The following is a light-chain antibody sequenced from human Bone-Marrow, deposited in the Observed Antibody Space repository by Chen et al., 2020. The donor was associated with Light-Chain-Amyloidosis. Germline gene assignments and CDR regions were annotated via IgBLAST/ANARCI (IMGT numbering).Light chain of an antibody. V-gene: IGLV2-14*01. Sequence: SALTQPASMSASPGKSITLSCTGTSSDVGGDNHVSWYQQHPDKAPKLMIYEVTNRPSWVPDRFSGSKSDNTASLTISGLQTEDEADYFCSSYTITNTLVFGSGTRVTVL. J-gene: IGLJ1*01. CDR1: SSDVGGDNH. CDR2: EVT. CDR3: SSYTITNTLV.